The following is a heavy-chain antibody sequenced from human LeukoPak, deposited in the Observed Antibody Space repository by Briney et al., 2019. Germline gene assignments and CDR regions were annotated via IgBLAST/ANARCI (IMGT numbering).Heavy chain of an antibody. V-gene: IGHV3-72*01. Sequence: PGGSLRLSCAASGFTFSDHYMDWVRQAPGKGLEWVGRTRNKANSYTTEYAASVKGRFIISRDDSQNSLYLQMNSLRAEDTAVYYCAKDGSDFWGDYYFDYWGQGTLVTVSS. CDR3: AKDGSDFWGDYYFDY. D-gene: IGHD3-3*01. J-gene: IGHJ4*02. CDR2: TRNKANSYTT. CDR1: GFTFSDHY.